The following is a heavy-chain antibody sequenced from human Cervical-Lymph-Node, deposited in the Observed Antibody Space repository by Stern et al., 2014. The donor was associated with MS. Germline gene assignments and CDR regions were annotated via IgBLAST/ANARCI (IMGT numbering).Heavy chain of an antibody. V-gene: IGHV3-33*01. D-gene: IGHD6-19*01. J-gene: IGHJ3*02. Sequence: VQLVESGGGVVQPGGSLRLSCAASGFNFSKYGIHWVRQAPGKGLEWMAVIWYDGSHKYYADAVKGRITISRDNSKNTLYMQMNSLRVEDTAVYYCARDFRISVVPAGAFDIWGQGTMVTVSS. CDR2: IWYDGSHK. CDR1: GFNFSKYG. CDR3: ARDFRISVVPAGAFDI.